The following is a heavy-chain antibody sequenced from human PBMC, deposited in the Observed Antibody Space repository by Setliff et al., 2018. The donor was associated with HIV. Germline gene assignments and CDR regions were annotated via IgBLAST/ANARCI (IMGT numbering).Heavy chain of an antibody. V-gene: IGHV5-51*01. J-gene: IGHJ3*01. CDR3: ARRDGRSMNAFQI. D-gene: IGHD6-13*01. Sequence: GESLKISCKALEYTFTTYWIAWVRQMPGEGLEWMGIIYPDDSNIRYNPSFQSQVTISADKSITTAYLEIHNLKASDTATYYCARRDGRSMNAFQIWGPGTKVT. CDR1: EYTFTTYW. CDR2: IYPDDSNI.